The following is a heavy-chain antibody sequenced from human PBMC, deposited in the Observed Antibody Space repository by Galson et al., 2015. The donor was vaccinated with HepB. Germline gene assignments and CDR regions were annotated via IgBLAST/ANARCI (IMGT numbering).Heavy chain of an antibody. V-gene: IGHV6-1*01. D-gene: IGHD3-22*01. J-gene: IGHJ4*02. CDR3: ARDKYYDSSGYPFDY. Sequence: CAISGDSVSSNSATWNWIRQSPSRGLEWLGRTYYRSKWYNDYAMSVKSRIIINPDTSKNQFSLQLNSVTPEDTAVYYCARDKYYDSSGYPFDYWGQGTLVTVSS. CDR1: GDSVSSNSAT. CDR2: TYYRSKWYN.